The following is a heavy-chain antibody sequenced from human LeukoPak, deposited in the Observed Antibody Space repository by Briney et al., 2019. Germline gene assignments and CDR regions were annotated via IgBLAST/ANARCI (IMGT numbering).Heavy chain of an antibody. CDR3: ARVGIQLWLRVYFQH. J-gene: IGHJ1*01. CDR2: INHSGST. Sequence: PSETLSLTCAVYGGSFSGYYWSWIRQPPGKGLEWIGEINHSGSTNYNPSLKSRVTISVDTSKNQFSLKLSSVNAADTAVYYCARVGIQLWLRVYFQHWGQGTLVTVSS. CDR1: GGSFSGYY. V-gene: IGHV4-34*01. D-gene: IGHD5-18*01.